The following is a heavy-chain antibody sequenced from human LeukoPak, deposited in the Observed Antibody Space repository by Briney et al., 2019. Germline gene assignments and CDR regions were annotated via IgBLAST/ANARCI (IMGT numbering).Heavy chain of an antibody. D-gene: IGHD3-10*01. CDR3: ARDLLLWTVPSDYYYMDV. Sequence: GGSLRRSCAASGFTFSSYAMHWVRQAPGKGLEWVAVISYDGSNKYYADSVKGRFTISRDNSKNTLYLQMNSLRAEDTAVYYCARDLLLWTVPSDYYYMDVWGKGTTVTVSS. CDR2: ISYDGSNK. J-gene: IGHJ6*03. CDR1: GFTFSSYA. V-gene: IGHV3-30-3*01.